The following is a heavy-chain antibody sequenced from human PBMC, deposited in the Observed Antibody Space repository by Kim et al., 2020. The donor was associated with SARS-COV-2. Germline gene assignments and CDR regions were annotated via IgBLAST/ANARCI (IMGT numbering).Heavy chain of an antibody. CDR3: AREGIVGATTGFGY. V-gene: IGHV3-33*01. CDR1: GFTFSSYG. J-gene: IGHJ4*02. CDR2: IWYDGSNK. D-gene: IGHD1-26*01. Sequence: GGSLRLSCAASGFTFSSYGMPWVRQAPGKGLEWVVVIWYDGSNKYYADSVKGRFTISRDNSKNTRYLQVSGLRAEDTAVYYCAREGIVGATTGFGYWGQETLFTVSS.